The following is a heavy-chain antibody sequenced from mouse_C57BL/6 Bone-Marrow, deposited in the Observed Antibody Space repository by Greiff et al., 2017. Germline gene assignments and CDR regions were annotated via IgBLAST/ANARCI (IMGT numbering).Heavy chain of an antibody. D-gene: IGHD1-1*01. Sequence: EVQLVESGGDLVKPGGSLKLSCAATGFTFSSYGMSWVRQTPDNRLEWVATISSGGSYTYYPERVKGRFTISRDNANNHLYHKMSSLKSEDTAMYYCAREFTTVVATPPFAYWGQGTLVTVSA. V-gene: IGHV5-6*01. CDR3: AREFTTVVATPPFAY. CDR2: ISSGGSYT. J-gene: IGHJ3*01. CDR1: GFTFSSYG.